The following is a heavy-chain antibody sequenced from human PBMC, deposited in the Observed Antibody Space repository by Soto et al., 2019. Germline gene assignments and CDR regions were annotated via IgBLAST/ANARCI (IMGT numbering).Heavy chain of an antibody. V-gene: IGHV3-48*01. J-gene: IGHJ4*02. CDR2: ISSSSSTI. CDR3: ARVGWNPRSVQLGDFDY. CDR1: GCTFSSYS. Sequence: GGSQRLSCAASGCTFSSYSMNWVRQATGKGPEWVSYISSSSSTIYYADSVKGRFTISRDNAKNSLYLQMNSLRAEDTAVYYCARVGWNPRSVQLGDFDYWGQGTLVTVSS. D-gene: IGHD1-1*01.